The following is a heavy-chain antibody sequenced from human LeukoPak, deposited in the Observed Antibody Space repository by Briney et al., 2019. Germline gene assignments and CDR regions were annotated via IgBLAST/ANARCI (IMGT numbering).Heavy chain of an antibody. D-gene: IGHD3-10*01. CDR3: ARADLWFGAFDI. J-gene: IGHJ3*02. Sequence: GGSLRLSCAASGYTFSNYEMNWVRQAPGKGLEWVSYISSSGSTIYYADSVKGRFTISRDNAKNSLYLQMNSLRAEDTTVYYCARADLWFGAFDIWGQGTMVTVSS. V-gene: IGHV3-48*03. CDR2: ISSSGSTI. CDR1: GYTFSNYE.